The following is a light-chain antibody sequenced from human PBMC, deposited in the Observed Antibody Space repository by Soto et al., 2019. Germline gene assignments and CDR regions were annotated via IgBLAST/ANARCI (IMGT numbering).Light chain of an antibody. J-gene: IGKJ4*01. CDR3: QQRSNWPLT. CDR1: QSVSSY. CDR2: DAS. V-gene: IGKV3-11*01. Sequence: EIVLTQSPATLSLSPGERATLSCMASQSVSSYLAWYQQKPGQAPRLLIYDASNRATGIPARFSGSGSGTDFTLTISSLEPEDFAVYYCQQRSNWPLTFGGGTKVELK.